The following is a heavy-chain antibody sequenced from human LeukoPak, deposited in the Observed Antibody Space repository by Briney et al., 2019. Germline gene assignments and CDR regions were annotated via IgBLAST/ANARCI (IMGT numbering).Heavy chain of an antibody. V-gene: IGHV1-2*02. CDR3: ARPKYSSGVWSSNY. J-gene: IGHJ4*02. D-gene: IGHD6-19*01. CDR2: INPNSGGT. CDR1: GYTFTGYY. Sequence: ASVKVSCKASGYTFTGYYMHWVRQAPGQGLEWMGWINPNSGGTNYAQKFQGRVTMTRDTSISTAYMELSRLRSDDTAVYYCARPKYSSGVWSSNYWGQGTLVTVSS.